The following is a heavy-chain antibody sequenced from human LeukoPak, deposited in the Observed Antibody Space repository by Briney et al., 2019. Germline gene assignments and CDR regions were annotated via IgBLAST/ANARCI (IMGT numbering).Heavy chain of an antibody. Sequence: ASVKVSCKASGYTFTGYYMHWVRQAPGQGLEWMGWISAYNGNTNYAQKLQGRVTMTTDTSTSTAYMELRSLRSDDTAVYYCARYSAASDAFDIWGQGTMVTVSS. CDR3: ARYSAASDAFDI. V-gene: IGHV1-18*04. J-gene: IGHJ3*02. CDR2: ISAYNGNT. D-gene: IGHD2-21*01. CDR1: GYTFTGYY.